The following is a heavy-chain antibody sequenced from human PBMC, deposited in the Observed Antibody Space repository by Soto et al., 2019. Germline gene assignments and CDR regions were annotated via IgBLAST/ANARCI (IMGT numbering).Heavy chain of an antibody. Sequence: EVQLVESGGGLVKPGGSLRLSCAASGFTFSSYSMNWVRQAPGKGLEWVSSISSSSSYIYYADSVKGRFTISRDNAKNSLYLQMNSLRAEDTAVYYCARDCSSTSCYSAYYFDYWGQGPLVTVSS. CDR1: GFTFSSYS. J-gene: IGHJ4*02. V-gene: IGHV3-21*01. CDR3: ARDCSSTSCYSAYYFDY. D-gene: IGHD2-2*02. CDR2: ISSSSSYI.